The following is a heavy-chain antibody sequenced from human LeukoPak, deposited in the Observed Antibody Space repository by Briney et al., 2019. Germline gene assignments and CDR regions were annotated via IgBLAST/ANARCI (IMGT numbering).Heavy chain of an antibody. D-gene: IGHD2-2*01. J-gene: IGHJ6*02. CDR2: ISYDGSNK. V-gene: IGHV3-30*18. CDR3: AKVLDCTSTSCPRGIDV. Sequence: PGGSLRLSCAASGFTFSSYGIHWVRQAPGKGLEWVAVISYDGSNKYYAESVKGRFTISRDNSKNTLYLQMNSLRAEDTAVYYCAKVLDCTSTSCPRGIDVWGQGTTVTVSS. CDR1: GFTFSSYG.